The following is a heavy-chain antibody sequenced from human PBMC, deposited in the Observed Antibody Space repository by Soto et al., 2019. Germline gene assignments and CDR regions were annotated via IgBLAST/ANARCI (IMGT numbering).Heavy chain of an antibody. Sequence: QVQVRESGPGLVKPSETLSLTCDVSGGSVNSNSWWTWVRQPPGKGLQWIGDIYLGGKTNYNPSLQGRVTISVDKSRDQFYLNLRSVTAADTAVYYCTRVPRIYDYRDPFSSYTYAMDVWGQGTTVTVSS. CDR3: TRVPRIYDYRDPFSSYTYAMDV. CDR1: GGSVNSNSW. CDR2: IYLGGKT. J-gene: IGHJ6*02. D-gene: IGHD3-10*01. V-gene: IGHV4-4*02.